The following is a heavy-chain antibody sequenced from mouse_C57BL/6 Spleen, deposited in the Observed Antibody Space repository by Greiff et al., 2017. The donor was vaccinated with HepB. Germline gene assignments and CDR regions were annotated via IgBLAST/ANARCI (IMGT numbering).Heavy chain of an antibody. Sequence: VATISDGGSYTYYPDNVKGRFTISRDNAKNNLYLQMSHLKSEDTAMYYCARAYYYYAMDYWGQGTSVTVSS. D-gene: IGHD2-10*01. CDR3: ARAYYYYAMDY. CDR2: ISDGGSYT. J-gene: IGHJ4*01. V-gene: IGHV5-4*01.